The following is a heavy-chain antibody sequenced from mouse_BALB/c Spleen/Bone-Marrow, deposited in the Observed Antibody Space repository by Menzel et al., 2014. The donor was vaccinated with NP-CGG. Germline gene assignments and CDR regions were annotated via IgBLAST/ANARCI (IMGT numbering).Heavy chain of an antibody. D-gene: IGHD2-10*02. J-gene: IGHJ4*01. Sequence: DVKLVESGPSLVKPSQTLSLTCSVTGDSITSGYWNWIRKFPGNKLEYMGYISYSGITYYNPSLKSRISITRDTSKNQYYLQLNSVTTEDTVTYFCARLEEGYGNYEGYYYALDYWGQGTSVTVSS. CDR1: GDSITSGY. CDR3: ARLEEGYGNYEGYYYALDY. V-gene: IGHV3-8*02. CDR2: ISYSGIT.